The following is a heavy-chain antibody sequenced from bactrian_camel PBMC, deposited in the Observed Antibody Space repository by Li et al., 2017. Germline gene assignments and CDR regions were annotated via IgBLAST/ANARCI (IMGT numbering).Heavy chain of an antibody. CDR2: IRRYSGTT. J-gene: IGHJ4*01. D-gene: IGHD8*01. V-gene: IGHV3-3*01. Sequence: HVQLVESGGGSVQAGGSLTLSCKASKYIASSDALAWFRQAPGKEREGVAAIRRYSGTTFYADSVKGRFTISQDNANNTLYLQMNSLRPEDTAMYYCAADGPRWSVINLWNADYEYKYWGQGTQVTVS. CDR1: KYIASSDA. CDR3: AADGPRWSVINLWNADYEYKY.